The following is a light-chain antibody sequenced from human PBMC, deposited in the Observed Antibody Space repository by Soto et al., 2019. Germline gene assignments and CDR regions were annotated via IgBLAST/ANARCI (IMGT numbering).Light chain of an antibody. Sequence: EIVLTQSPGTLSLCPGERATLSCRASQSVSSSYLAWYQQKPGQAPRLLIYGASSRATGIPDRFSGSGAGTDFTLTISRLEPEYFAVYYCQQYGSSPFTFGPGTKVDIK. V-gene: IGKV3-20*01. CDR1: QSVSSSY. CDR2: GAS. CDR3: QQYGSSPFT. J-gene: IGKJ3*01.